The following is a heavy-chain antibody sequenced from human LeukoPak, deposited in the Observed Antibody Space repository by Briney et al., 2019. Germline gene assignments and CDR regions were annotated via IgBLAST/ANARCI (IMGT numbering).Heavy chain of an antibody. V-gene: IGHV1-46*01. J-gene: IGHJ4*02. CDR2: INPSSGSI. CDR3: ARGRRDSNNWYGKDCFDY. D-gene: IGHD1-20*01. Sequence: ASVKVSCKASGYTFTGYYMYWVRQAPGQGLEWMGIINPSSGSIRYAQKFQGRVTMTRDTSTSTDYMELGSLRSEDMAVYYCARGRRDSNNWYGKDCFDYWGQGTVVTVSS. CDR1: GYTFTGYY.